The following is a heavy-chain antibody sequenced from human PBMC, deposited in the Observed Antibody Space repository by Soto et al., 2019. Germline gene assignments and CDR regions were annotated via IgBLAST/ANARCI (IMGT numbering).Heavy chain of an antibody. Sequence: PGGSLRLSCAASGFTSISYDMSWVRQAPGKGLEWVSTILVDGRTFYVDSVKGRFTISRDNSRNTVYLQMNSLTAGDTALYYCAKATATGGGAFDFCGQGTVVTVSS. D-gene: IGHD2-8*02. V-gene: IGHV3-23*01. CDR3: AKATATGGGAFDF. J-gene: IGHJ3*01. CDR2: ILVDGRT. CDR1: GFTSISYD.